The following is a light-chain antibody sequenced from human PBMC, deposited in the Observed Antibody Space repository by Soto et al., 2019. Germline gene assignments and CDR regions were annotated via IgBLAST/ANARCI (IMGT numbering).Light chain of an antibody. Sequence: DIQMTQSPSSLSASVGDRVTITCRASQSINTYLNWYQQKPGKAPKLLIYAASSLQSGVPSRFRGSGSGTDFTLTISSLQPEDFATYYCQQSYSIPYTFGQGTKLEIK. V-gene: IGKV1-39*01. CDR1: QSINTY. CDR2: AAS. J-gene: IGKJ2*01. CDR3: QQSYSIPYT.